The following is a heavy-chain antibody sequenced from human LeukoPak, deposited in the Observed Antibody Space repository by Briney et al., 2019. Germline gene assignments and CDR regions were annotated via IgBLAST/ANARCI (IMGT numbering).Heavy chain of an antibody. Sequence: SETLSLTCSVSGYSIRSGYHWAWFRQAPGKGLEWMGSIYQSGSTYDNLSLKSRVTLSVDTSRNQFSLKLTSVTAADTAVYYCARDRSYCSGGSCSYYFDYWGQGTLVTVSS. J-gene: IGHJ4*02. CDR2: IYQSGST. D-gene: IGHD2-15*01. V-gene: IGHV4-38-2*02. CDR3: ARDRSYCSGGSCSYYFDY. CDR1: GYSIRSGYH.